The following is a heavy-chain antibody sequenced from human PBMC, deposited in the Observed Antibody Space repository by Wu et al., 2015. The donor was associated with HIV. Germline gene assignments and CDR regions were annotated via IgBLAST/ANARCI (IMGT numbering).Heavy chain of an antibody. Sequence: SGAEVKKPGASVKVSCKASGYTFSSYDINWVRQATGQGLEWMGWMNPRTGNTGYAQKFQGRVTLTRDTSISTANMELSSLRSEDTAVYYCARQRAYTSGWYILDNWGQGTLVTVSS. CDR2: MNPRTGNT. D-gene: IGHD6-19*01. V-gene: IGHV1-8*01. J-gene: IGHJ4*02. CDR1: GYTFSSYD. CDR3: ARQRAYTSGWYILDN.